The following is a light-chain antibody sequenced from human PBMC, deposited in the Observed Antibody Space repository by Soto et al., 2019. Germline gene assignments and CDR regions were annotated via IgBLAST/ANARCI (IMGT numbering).Light chain of an antibody. Sequence: EIVMTQSPATLPVSPGERATLSCRASQSVRANLAWYQQKVGQAPRLLIYGASTRATGIPARFSGSGSGTEFTLTISSLQSEDFAVYYCQQYNNWPPWTFGQGTKVDIK. V-gene: IGKV3-15*01. CDR3: QQYNNWPPWT. CDR2: GAS. J-gene: IGKJ1*01. CDR1: QSVRAN.